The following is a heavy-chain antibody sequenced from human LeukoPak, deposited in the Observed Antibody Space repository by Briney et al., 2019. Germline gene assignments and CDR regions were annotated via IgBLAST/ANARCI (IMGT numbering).Heavy chain of an antibody. CDR2: TSSSGSA. J-gene: IGHJ3*01. V-gene: IGHV4-59*01. CDR1: GDSLGIYK. D-gene: IGHD2-15*01. Sequence: SETLSLTCSVSGDSLGIYKWSWIRQPPGKGLEWIAHTSSSGSAIYNPSLMSRVSMAVDTSKNQFSLRLISVTAADTAVYYCAREWSGFDFWGQGIMVTVSS. CDR3: AREWSGFDF.